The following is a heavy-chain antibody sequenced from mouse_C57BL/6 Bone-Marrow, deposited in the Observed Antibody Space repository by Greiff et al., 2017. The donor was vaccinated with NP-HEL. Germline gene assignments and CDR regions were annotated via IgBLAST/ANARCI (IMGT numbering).Heavy chain of an antibody. CDR1: GFTFSSYA. J-gene: IGHJ1*03. Sequence: EVKLMESGEGLVKPGGSLKLSCAASGFTFSSYAMSWVRQTPEKRLEWVAYISSGGDYIYYADTVKGRFTISRDNARDTLYLQMSSLKSEDTAMYYYTRVSYYGSSYVFDVWGTGTTVTVSS. V-gene: IGHV5-9-1*02. CDR3: TRVSYYGSSYVFDV. CDR2: ISSGGDYI. D-gene: IGHD1-1*01.